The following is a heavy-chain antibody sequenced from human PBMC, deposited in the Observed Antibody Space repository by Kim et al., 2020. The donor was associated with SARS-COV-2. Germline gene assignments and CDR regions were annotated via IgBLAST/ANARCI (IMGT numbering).Heavy chain of an antibody. CDR1: GFTFSSYA. CDR3: ARGAFGGANYYYYGMDA. Sequence: GGSLRLSCAASGFTFSSYAMHWVRQAPGKGLEWVAVISYDGSNKYYADTVKGRFTISRDNSKNTLYLQMNSLRAEDTAVYYCARGAFGGANYYYYGMDA. CDR2: ISYDGSNK. V-gene: IGHV3-30-3*01. D-gene: IGHD3-16*01. J-gene: IGHJ6*01.